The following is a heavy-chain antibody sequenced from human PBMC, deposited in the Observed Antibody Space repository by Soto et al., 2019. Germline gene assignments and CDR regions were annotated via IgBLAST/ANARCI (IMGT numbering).Heavy chain of an antibody. J-gene: IGHJ2*01. D-gene: IGHD6-19*01. CDR3: AQSVGYFDL. V-gene: IGHV3-23*01. CDR1: GFSFSTYA. Sequence: GGSLRLSCAASGFSFSTYAMSWVRQAPGKGLEWVSSINNNGGHTYYADSVKGRFTISRDNSKNTLYLQMNSLRAEDTALYYCAQSVGYFDLWGRGTLVTVSS. CDR2: INNNGGHT.